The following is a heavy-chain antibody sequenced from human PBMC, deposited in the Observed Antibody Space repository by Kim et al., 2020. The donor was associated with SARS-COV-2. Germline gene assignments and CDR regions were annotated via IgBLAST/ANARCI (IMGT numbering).Heavy chain of an antibody. V-gene: IGHV4-38-2*02. CDR3: AREDYYDILTGNDY. CDR2: IYHSGST. D-gene: IGHD3-9*01. CDR1: GYSISSGYY. J-gene: IGHJ4*02. Sequence: SETLSLTCTVSGYSISSGYYWGWIRQPPGKGLEWIGSIYHSGSTYYNPSLKSRVTISVDTSKNQFSLKLSSVTAADTAVYYCAREDYYDILTGNDYWGQG.